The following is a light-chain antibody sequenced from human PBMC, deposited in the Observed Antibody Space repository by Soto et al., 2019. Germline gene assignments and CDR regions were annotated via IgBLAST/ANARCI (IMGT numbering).Light chain of an antibody. V-gene: IGLV2-8*01. CDR2: EVN. J-gene: IGLJ1*01. CDR3: SSYAGSSNV. CDR1: SSDVGGYNY. Sequence: LTQPPSASGSPGQSVAISCTGTSSDVGGYNYVSWYQQHPGKAPKLMIYEVNKRPSGVPDRFSGSKSGNTASLTVSGLQAEDEADYYRSSYAGSSNVFGTGTKVTGL.